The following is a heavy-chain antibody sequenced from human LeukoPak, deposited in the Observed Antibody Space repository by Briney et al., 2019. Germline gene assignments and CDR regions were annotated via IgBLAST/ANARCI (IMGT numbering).Heavy chain of an antibody. Sequence: GGSLRLSCAASGFTFSGSAMHWVRQASGKGLEWVGRIRSKATSYATAYAASVKGGFTISRDDSKNTAYLQMNSLKTEDTAVYYCTHTYYDYVWGSYRQDWGQGTLVTVSS. J-gene: IGHJ4*02. CDR2: IRSKATSYAT. V-gene: IGHV3-73*01. D-gene: IGHD3-16*02. CDR3: THTYYDYVWGSYRQD. CDR1: GFTFSGSA.